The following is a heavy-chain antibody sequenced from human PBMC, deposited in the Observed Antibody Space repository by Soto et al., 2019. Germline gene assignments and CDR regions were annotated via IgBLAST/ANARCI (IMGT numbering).Heavy chain of an antibody. Sequence: EVQLLESGGGLVQPGGSLRLSCAASGFTVDNYAMSWVREAPGKGLEWVSAIGSDGGSTYNADSVKGRFIISRANSKNTLFLQMNRLRAGDTAVYYCVNTYFYGSQSYGGFDYGGHETLVTVSS. CDR2: IGSDGGST. D-gene: IGHD3-10*01. CDR3: VNTYFYGSQSYGGFDY. V-gene: IGHV3-23*01. CDR1: GFTVDNYA. J-gene: IGHJ4*01.